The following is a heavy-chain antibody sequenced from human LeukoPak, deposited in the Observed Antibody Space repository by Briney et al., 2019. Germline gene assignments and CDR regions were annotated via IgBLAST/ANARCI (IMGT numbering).Heavy chain of an antibody. D-gene: IGHD3-16*02. CDR1: GGSISSYY. CDR3: ARNVRLGSGELSFAPFKNWFDP. CDR2: IYYSGST. Sequence: SETLSLTCTVSGGSISSYYWSWIRQPPGKGLEWLGYIYYSGSTNYNPSLKSRVTISVDTSKNQFSLKLSSVTAADTPVYYCARNVRLGSGELSFAPFKNWFDPWGQGTLVTVSS. J-gene: IGHJ5*02. V-gene: IGHV4-59*01.